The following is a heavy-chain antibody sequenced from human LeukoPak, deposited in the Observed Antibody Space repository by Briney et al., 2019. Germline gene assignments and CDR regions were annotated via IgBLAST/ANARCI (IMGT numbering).Heavy chain of an antibody. CDR2: INHSGST. D-gene: IGHD1/OR15-1a*01. J-gene: IGHJ3*02. Sequence: PSETLSLTCAAYGGSFSDYYWSWIRQPPGKGLEWIGEINHSGSTTYNPSLKSRVIISVDTSKKQFSLKLSSVTAADTAVYYCATRTARKAFDIWGQGTLVTVSS. V-gene: IGHV4-34*01. CDR3: ATRTARKAFDI. CDR1: GGSFSDYY.